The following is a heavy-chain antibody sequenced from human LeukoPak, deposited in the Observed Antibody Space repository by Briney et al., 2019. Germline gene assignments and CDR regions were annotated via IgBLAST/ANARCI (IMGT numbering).Heavy chain of an antibody. J-gene: IGHJ4*02. CDR1: GGSISTSNYY. V-gene: IGHV4-39*07. D-gene: IGHD6-19*01. CDR2: IYHSGST. CDR3: ARVLREWLVLDY. Sequence: SETLSLTCTVSGGSISTSNYYWGWIRQPPGKGLEWIGEIYHSGSTNYNPSLKSRVTISVDKSKNQFSLKLSSVTAADTAVYYCARVLREWLVLDYWGQGTLVTVSS.